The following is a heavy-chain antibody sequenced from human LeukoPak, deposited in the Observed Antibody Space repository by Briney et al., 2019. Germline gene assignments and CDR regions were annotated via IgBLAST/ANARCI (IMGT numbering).Heavy chain of an antibody. CDR1: GGSISSYY. V-gene: IGHV4-59*08. Sequence: SETLSLTCTVSGGSISSYYWSWIRQPPGKGLEWIGYIYYSGSTNYNPSLKSRVTISVDTSKNQFSLKLSSVTAADTAVYYCARLVVSQAGTRSPKWFDPWGQGTLVSVSS. CDR2: IYYSGST. CDR3: ARLVVSQAGTRSPKWFDP. D-gene: IGHD6-13*01. J-gene: IGHJ5*02.